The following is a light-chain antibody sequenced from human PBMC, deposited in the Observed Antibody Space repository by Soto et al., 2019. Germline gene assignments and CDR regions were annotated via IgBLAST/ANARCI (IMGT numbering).Light chain of an antibody. J-gene: IGLJ1*01. CDR2: GNS. CDR3: QSYDSSLSGSNV. Sequence: QSVLTQPPSVSGAPGQRVTISCTGSSSNIGAGYDVHWYQQLPGTAPKLLIYGNSNRPSGVPYRFSGSKSGTSASLAITGLQAEDEADYYCQSYDSSLSGSNVFGTGTKLTVL. V-gene: IGLV1-40*01. CDR1: SSNIGAGYD.